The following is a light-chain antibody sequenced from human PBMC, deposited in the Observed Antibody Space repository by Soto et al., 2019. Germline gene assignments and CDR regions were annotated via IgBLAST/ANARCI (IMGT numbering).Light chain of an antibody. V-gene: IGKV3-11*01. J-gene: IGKJ5*01. CDR2: DAS. Sequence: IVLTQSPATLSLSPGGRATLSCRASHSISTYLGWYQQRPGQAPRLLIYDASSRATGIPARFSGSGSGTDFTLTISSLEPEDFAVYYCQQRTHWPSFGKGTRLENK. CDR1: HSISTY. CDR3: QQRTHWPS.